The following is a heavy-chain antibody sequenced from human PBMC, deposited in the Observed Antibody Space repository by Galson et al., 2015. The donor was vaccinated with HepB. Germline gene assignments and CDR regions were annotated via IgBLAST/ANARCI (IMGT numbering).Heavy chain of an antibody. V-gene: IGHV3-7*03. CDR2: LNQYGSVM. Sequence: LRLSCASSGFTFSNHWMSWVRQAPGKRPEWVANLNQYGSVMYYVDSVKGRFTISRDNAKNSLYLQMNSLRAEDTAVYFCARENDRSGFYPSDCWGQGTLVTVSS. CDR1: GFTFSNHW. CDR3: ARENDRSGFYPSDC. J-gene: IGHJ4*02. D-gene: IGHD3-22*01.